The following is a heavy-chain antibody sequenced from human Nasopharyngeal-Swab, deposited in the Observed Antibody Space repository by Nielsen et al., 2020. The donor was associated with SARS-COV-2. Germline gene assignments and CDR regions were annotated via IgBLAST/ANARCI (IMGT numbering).Heavy chain of an antibody. D-gene: IGHD5-18*01. Sequence: GGSLRLSCAASGFTFSSYAMSWVRQAPGKGPEWVSAISGSGGSTYYADSVKGRFTISRDNSKNTLYLQMNSLRAEDTAVYYCAKRSGYSYGPDYYYYYMDVWGKGTTVTVSS. CDR1: GFTFSSYA. CDR2: ISGSGGST. V-gene: IGHV3-23*01. CDR3: AKRSGYSYGPDYYYYYMDV. J-gene: IGHJ6*03.